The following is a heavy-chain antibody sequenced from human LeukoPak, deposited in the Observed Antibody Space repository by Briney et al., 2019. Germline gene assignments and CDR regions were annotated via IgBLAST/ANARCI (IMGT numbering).Heavy chain of an antibody. CDR3: ARLGSTPGYYYYYGMDV. CDR2: IYYSGST. J-gene: IGHJ6*02. D-gene: IGHD1-26*01. Sequence: SETLSLTCTVSGGSISIYYWSWIRQPPGKGLEWIGYIYYSGSTNYNPSLKSRVTISVDTSKNQFSLKLSSVTAADTAVYYCARLGSTPGYYYYYGMDVWGQGTTVTVSS. V-gene: IGHV4-59*08. CDR1: GGSISIYY.